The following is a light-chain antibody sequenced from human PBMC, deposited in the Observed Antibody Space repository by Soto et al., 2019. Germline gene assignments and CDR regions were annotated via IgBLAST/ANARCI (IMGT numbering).Light chain of an antibody. Sequence: AIQRTQSPSSLSASVGDSVPITCRASQSISSYLNWYQQKPGTAPKLLIYAASSLQSGVPSRFSGSGSGTDLTITISRLQPEDFETYDCLQEYNYPRTFAQGTKVDI. CDR2: AAS. CDR1: QSISSY. J-gene: IGKJ1*01. CDR3: LQEYNYPRT. V-gene: IGKV1-6*01.